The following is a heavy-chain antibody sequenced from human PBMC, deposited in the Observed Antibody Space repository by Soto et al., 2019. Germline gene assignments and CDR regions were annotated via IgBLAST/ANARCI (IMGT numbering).Heavy chain of an antibody. CDR2: IKEDGSDK. J-gene: IGHJ4*02. V-gene: IGHV3-7*01. CDR3: ARFTRGSSGDY. CDR1: GFTFNTYR. Sequence: EVQLVESGGDLVQPGGSLRLSCVASGFTFNTYRMSWVRQAPGKGLEWVANIKEDGSDKYYVDSVKGRFTISRDNAKNLLYLQMNSLGAVDTAMYYCARFTRGSSGDYWGQGTLVTVSS. D-gene: IGHD6-25*01.